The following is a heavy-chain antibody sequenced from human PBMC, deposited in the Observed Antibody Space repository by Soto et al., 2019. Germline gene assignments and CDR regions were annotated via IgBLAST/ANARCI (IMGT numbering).Heavy chain of an antibody. D-gene: IGHD3-22*01. CDR3: AREPYGHYYDSSGYYGY. CDR1: GGSISSGEYY. CDR2: IYYSGST. J-gene: IGHJ4*02. V-gene: IGHV4-30-4*01. Sequence: PSETLSLTCTVSGGSISSGEYYWSWIRQPPGKGLEWIGYIYYSGSTNYNPSLKSRVTISVDTSKNQFSLKLSSVTAANTAVYYCAREPYGHYYDSSGYYGYWGQGTLVTVSS.